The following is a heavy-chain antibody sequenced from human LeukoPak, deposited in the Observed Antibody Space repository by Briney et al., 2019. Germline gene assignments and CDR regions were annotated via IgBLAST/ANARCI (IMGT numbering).Heavy chain of an antibody. CDR2: IYYSGST. D-gene: IGHD2-21*02. V-gene: IGHV4-39*01. Sequence: SETLSLTCTVSGDSISSSGFYWGWIRQPPGKGLEWIGNIYYSGSTYYNPSLKSRVTISIDTSKNQFSLKLSSVTAADTAVYYCARHPRTYCTGDCFSAWGQGTLVTVSS. J-gene: IGHJ5*02. CDR3: ARHPRTYCTGDCFSA. CDR1: GDSISSSGFY.